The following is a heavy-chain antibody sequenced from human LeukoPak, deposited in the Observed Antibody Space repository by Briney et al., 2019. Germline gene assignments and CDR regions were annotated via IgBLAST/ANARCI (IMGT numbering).Heavy chain of an antibody. CDR2: ISGSGGST. J-gene: IGHJ3*02. V-gene: IGHV3-23*01. D-gene: IGHD3-3*01. CDR1: GFTFSSYA. CDR3: AKVRQIFGVVWDAFDI. Sequence: PGGSLRLSCAASGFTFSSYAMSWVRQAPGKGLEWVSAISGSGGSTYYADSVKGRFTISRDNSKNTLYLQMNSLRAEDTAVYYCAKVRQIFGVVWDAFDIWGQGTMVTVSS.